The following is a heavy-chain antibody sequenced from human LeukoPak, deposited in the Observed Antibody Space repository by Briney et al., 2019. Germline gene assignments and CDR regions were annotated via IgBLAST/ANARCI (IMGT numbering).Heavy chain of an antibody. CDR3: ATGIAAAGSDY. CDR1: GGSISSYY. CDR2: IYYSGST. J-gene: IGHJ4*02. V-gene: IGHV4-59*01. Sequence: SETLSLTCTVSGGSISSYYWSWIRQPPGEGLEWIGYIYYSGSTNYNPSLKSRVTISVDTSKNQFSRKLSSVTAADTAVYYCATGIAAAGSDYWGQGTLVTVSS. D-gene: IGHD6-13*01.